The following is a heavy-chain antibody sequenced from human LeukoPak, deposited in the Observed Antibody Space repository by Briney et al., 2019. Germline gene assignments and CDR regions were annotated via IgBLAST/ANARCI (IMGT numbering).Heavy chain of an antibody. D-gene: IGHD3-22*01. Sequence: GRSLRLSCAASGFTFSSYSMNWVRQAPGKGLEWVSSISSSSSYIYYADSVKGRFTISRDNAKNSLYLQMNSLRAEDTAVYYCASSRPDSSGYTNWFDPWGQGTLVTVSS. V-gene: IGHV3-21*01. CDR1: GFTFSSYS. CDR2: ISSSSSYI. J-gene: IGHJ5*02. CDR3: ASSRPDSSGYTNWFDP.